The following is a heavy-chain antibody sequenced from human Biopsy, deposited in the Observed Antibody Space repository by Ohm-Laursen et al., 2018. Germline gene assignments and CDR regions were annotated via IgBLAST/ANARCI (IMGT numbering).Heavy chain of an antibody. CDR3: ARAPFGSGSYSEFDY. V-gene: IGHV3-7*01. Sequence: GSLRLSCAASGFTFSTHWMSWVRQAPGKGLEWVATIKKDGSEKYYVDSVKGRFTISRDNSKSSLSLQMNSLRGEDTAVYYCARAPFGSGSYSEFDYWGQGSLVTVSS. D-gene: IGHD3-22*01. CDR2: IKKDGSEK. CDR1: GFTFSTHW. J-gene: IGHJ4*02.